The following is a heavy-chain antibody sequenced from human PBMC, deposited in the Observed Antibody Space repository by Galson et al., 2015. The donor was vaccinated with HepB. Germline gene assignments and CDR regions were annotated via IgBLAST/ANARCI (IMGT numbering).Heavy chain of an antibody. CDR1: GFTFSSYG. CDR2: ISYDGSNK. V-gene: IGHV3-30*18. Sequence: SLRLSCAASGFTFSSYGMHWVRQAPGKGLEWVAVISYDGSNKYYADSVKGRFTISRDNSKNTLYLQMNSLRAEDTAVYYCAKDTFTVTKNYYGMDVWGQGTTVTVSS. J-gene: IGHJ6*02. CDR3: AKDTFTVTKNYYGMDV. D-gene: IGHD4-11*01.